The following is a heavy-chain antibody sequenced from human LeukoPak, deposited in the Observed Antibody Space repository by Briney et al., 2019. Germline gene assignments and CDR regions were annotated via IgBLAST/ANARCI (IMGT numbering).Heavy chain of an antibody. J-gene: IGHJ3*02. V-gene: IGHV3-73*01. CDR1: GFTFSGSA. CDR3: ARAHHGDYGPFDI. CDR2: IRSKANSYVT. D-gene: IGHD4-17*01. Sequence: GGSLRLSCAASGFTFSGSAMHWVRQASGKGLEWIGRIRSKANSYVTAYAASVTGRFTISRDDSRNTAYLQMHSLRAEDTAVYYCARAHHGDYGPFDIWGQGTMVTVSS.